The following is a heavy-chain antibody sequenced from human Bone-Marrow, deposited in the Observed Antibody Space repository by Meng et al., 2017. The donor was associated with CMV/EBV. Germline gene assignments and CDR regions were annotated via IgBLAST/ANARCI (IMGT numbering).Heavy chain of an antibody. Sequence: LSCASSGFTFSSYWMPWVRQAPGKGLVWVSRMNVDGSTSSYAASVKGRFTISRDNAKNTLYLQMNSLRAEDTAVYYCARSPDYYDYWGQGTLVTVSS. D-gene: IGHD3-9*01. V-gene: IGHV3-74*01. CDR2: MNVDGSTS. CDR3: ARSPDYYDY. J-gene: IGHJ4*02. CDR1: GFTFSSYW.